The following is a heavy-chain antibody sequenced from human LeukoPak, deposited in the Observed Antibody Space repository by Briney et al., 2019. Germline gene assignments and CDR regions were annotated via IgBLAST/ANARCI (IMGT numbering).Heavy chain of an antibody. CDR2: IHFSGRT. Sequence: PSETLSLTCAVSGGSFISSTYYWGWIRQPPGKGLEWTGSIHFSGRTYHNPSLKSRVSISVDTSKNQFSLKLSSVTAADTAVYYCARQGREYTSGWFPDNWGQGTLVIVSS. V-gene: IGHV4-39*01. CDR3: ARQGREYTSGWFPDN. CDR1: GGSFISSTYY. J-gene: IGHJ4*02. D-gene: IGHD6-19*01.